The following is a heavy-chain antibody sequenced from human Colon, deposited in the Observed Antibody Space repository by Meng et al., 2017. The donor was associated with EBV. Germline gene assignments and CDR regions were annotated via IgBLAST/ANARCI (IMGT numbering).Heavy chain of an antibody. CDR3: ARGGYYSFDY. CDR2: IYHSGST. Sequence: QVQLQGWGQGVVKPSETLAVTCAVSGGSISSVYWWTWVRQSPGKGLEWIGEIYHSGSTNYNPSLKSRVTISVDKSKNQFSLKLTSVTAADTAVYYCARGGYYSFDYWGQRTLVTASS. D-gene: IGHD5-18*01. CDR1: GGSISSVYW. V-gene: IGHV4-4*02. J-gene: IGHJ4*02.